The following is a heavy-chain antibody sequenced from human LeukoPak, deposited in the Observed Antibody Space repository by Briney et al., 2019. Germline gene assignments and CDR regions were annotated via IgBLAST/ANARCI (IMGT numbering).Heavy chain of an antibody. D-gene: IGHD5-24*01. CDR3: ARGAGYRRFDY. CDR2: VYYSEST. V-gene: IGHV4-30-4*01. Sequence: SETLSLTCTVSGDSIISDDYYWSWIRQPPGKGLEYIGCVYYSESTFYNPSLRSRATISADTSKNQFSLRPSSVTAADTAVYYCARGAGYRRFDYWGQGALVIVS. CDR1: GDSIISDDYY. J-gene: IGHJ4*02.